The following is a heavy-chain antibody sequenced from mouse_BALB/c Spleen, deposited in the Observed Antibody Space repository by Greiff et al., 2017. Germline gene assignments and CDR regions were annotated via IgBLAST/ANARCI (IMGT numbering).Heavy chain of an antibody. J-gene: IGHJ4*01. Sequence: EVMLVESGGGLVKPGGSLKLSCAASGFTFSSYAMSWVRQTPEKRLEWVASNSSGGSTYYPDSVKGRFTISRDNARNILYLQMSSLRSEDTAMYYCARVDYYGSSYGAMDYWGQGTSVTVSS. CDR1: GFTFSSYA. CDR3: ARVDYYGSSYGAMDY. D-gene: IGHD1-1*01. CDR2: NSSGGST. V-gene: IGHV5-6-5*01.